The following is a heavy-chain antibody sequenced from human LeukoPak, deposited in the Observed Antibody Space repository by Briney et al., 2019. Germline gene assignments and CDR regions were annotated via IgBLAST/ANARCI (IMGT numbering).Heavy chain of an antibody. J-gene: IGHJ5*01. CDR2: ISSSNGDI. CDR1: GFTFSDYY. D-gene: IGHD4-23*01. V-gene: IGHV3-11*06. Sequence: GGSLRLSCAASGFTFSDYYMSWIRQAPGKGLEWVSWISSSNGDIYYADSVRGRFTISRDDAKNSLYLQMNSLRAEDTAVYYCVRDADGGNSWFDSWGQGTLVTVSS. CDR3: VRDADGGNSWFDS.